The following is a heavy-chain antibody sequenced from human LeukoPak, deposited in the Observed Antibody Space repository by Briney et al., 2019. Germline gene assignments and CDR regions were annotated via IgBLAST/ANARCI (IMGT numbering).Heavy chain of an antibody. Sequence: PSETLSLTCTVSGGSISTYHWSWIRQPAGEGLEWIGRIYTSGSTSYSPSLKSRVSISVHKSKSQFSLKLSSVTAADTAVYYCARDLEHCDSTSCHNWFDPWGQGTLVTVSS. D-gene: IGHD2-2*01. CDR1: GGSISTYH. CDR2: IYTSGST. J-gene: IGHJ5*02. CDR3: ARDLEHCDSTSCHNWFDP. V-gene: IGHV4-4*07.